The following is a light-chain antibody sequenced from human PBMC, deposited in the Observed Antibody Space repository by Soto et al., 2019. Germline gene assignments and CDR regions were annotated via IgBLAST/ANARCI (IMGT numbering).Light chain of an antibody. CDR3: QQYHSYPWT. CDR2: KAS. CDR1: QSIGSW. J-gene: IGKJ1*01. V-gene: IGKV1-5*03. Sequence: DIQMTQSPSILSASVGDRVTITCRASQSIGSWLAWYQQKPGKAPNLLIYKASSLESGVPPRFSGSGPGTEFTLTVSSLQPDDFATYYCQQYHSYPWTFGQGTKVDIK.